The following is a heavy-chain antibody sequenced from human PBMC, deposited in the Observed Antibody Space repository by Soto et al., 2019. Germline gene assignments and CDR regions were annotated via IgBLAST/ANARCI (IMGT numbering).Heavy chain of an antibody. CDR1: GYTFTSYD. CDR2: MNPNSGNT. D-gene: IGHD2-2*01. CDR3: ARSPEYQLPNLDDY. J-gene: IGHJ4*02. Sequence: GASVKVSCTDSGYTFTSYDINWVRQATGQGLEWMGWMNPNSGNTGYAQKFQGRVTMTRNTSISTAYMELSSLRSEDTAVYYCARSPEYQLPNLDDYWGQGTLVTVSS. V-gene: IGHV1-8*01.